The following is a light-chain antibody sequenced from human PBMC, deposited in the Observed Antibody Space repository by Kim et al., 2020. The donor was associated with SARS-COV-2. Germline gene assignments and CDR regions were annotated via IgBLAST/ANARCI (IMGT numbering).Light chain of an antibody. Sequence: DIQMTQSPSSLSASVGDRVTITCQASQDISNYLNWYQQKPGKAPKLLIYDASNLETGVPSRFSGSGSGTDFTFTINSLQPEDIATYYCQQYKHLVTFGGGTKVDIK. J-gene: IGKJ4*01. CDR2: DAS. CDR3: QQYKHLVT. V-gene: IGKV1-33*01. CDR1: QDISNY.